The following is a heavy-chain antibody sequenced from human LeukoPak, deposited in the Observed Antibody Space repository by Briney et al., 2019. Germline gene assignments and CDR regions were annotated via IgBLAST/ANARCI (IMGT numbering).Heavy chain of an antibody. CDR3: ARQVHADAFDI. Sequence: SETLSLTCTVSGGSIGSFYWSWIRQPPGKGLEWIGYISYSGSTNYNPSLKSRVTISVDTSKNQFSLKLSSVTVADTAVYYCARQVHADAFDIWGQGTLVTVSS. V-gene: IGHV4-59*08. CDR1: GGSIGSFY. CDR2: ISYSGST. J-gene: IGHJ3*02.